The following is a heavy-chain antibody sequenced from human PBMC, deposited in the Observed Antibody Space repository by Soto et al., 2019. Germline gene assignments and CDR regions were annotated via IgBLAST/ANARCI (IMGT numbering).Heavy chain of an antibody. CDR3: ARGPSGDKVHY. Sequence: SETLSLTCAVSGGSITSYYSYWSWIRQPPGEDLEGIGHIFDSGTTYTNPSLRSQVAISLDTSKNHFSLPLSSVTAADTAVYYCARGPSGDKVHYWGQGALVPSPQ. V-gene: IGHV4-30-4*01. CDR2: IFDSGTT. CDR1: GGSITSYYSY. D-gene: IGHD2-21*02. J-gene: IGHJ4*02.